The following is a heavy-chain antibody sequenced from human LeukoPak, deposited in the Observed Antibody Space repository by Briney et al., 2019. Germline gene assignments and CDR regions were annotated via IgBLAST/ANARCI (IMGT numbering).Heavy chain of an antibody. J-gene: IGHJ4*02. CDR3: ARRGHFGDCRL. CDR2: INHSGST. CDR1: GGSFSGYY. Sequence: SETLSLTCAVYGGSFSGYYWSWIRQPPGKGLEWIGEINHSGSTNYNPSLKSRVTISVDTSKNQFSPKLSSVTAADTAVYYCARRGHFGDCRLWGQGTLVTVSS. D-gene: IGHD2-21*02. V-gene: IGHV4-34*01.